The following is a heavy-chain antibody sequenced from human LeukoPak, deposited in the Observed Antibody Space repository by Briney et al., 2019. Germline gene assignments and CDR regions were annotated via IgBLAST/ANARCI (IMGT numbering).Heavy chain of an antibody. CDR1: GFTFSTYT. V-gene: IGHV3-48*01. Sequence: GGSLRLSCAASGFTFSTYTMNWLRQAPGKGLEWISYISSSSSSIYYADSVKGRFTISRDNAKNSLYLQMNSLRAEDTAVYYCARFEVGATPDYWGQGTLVTVSS. CDR3: ARFEVGATPDY. CDR2: ISSSSSSI. D-gene: IGHD1-26*01. J-gene: IGHJ4*02.